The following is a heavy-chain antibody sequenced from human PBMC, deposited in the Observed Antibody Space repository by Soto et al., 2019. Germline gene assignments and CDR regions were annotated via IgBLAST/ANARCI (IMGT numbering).Heavy chain of an antibody. CDR1: GGSISSYY. Sequence: LPETLSLTCTVSGGSISSYYWSWIRQPPGKGLEWIGYIYYSGSTNYNPSLKSRVTISVDTSKNQFSLKLSSVTAADTAVYYCARELRERSGYYTDYFDYWGQGTLVTVSS. J-gene: IGHJ4*02. CDR2: IYYSGST. D-gene: IGHD3-3*01. CDR3: ARELRERSGYYTDYFDY. V-gene: IGHV4-59*01.